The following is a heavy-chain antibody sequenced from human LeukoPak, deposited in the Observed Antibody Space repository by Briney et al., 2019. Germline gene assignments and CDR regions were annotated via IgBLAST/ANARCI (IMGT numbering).Heavy chain of an antibody. CDR2: IFSSGST. J-gene: IGHJ5*02. CDR3: ARAVSGSDYWFDP. Sequence: PSETLSLTCTVSGGFMSGHYWTWIRQPPGKGLEWLGCIFSSGSTNYNPSLKSRVTISVDTSKNQFSLSLRSVTAADTAVYYCARAVSGSDYWFDPWGQGTLVTVSS. V-gene: IGHV4-59*11. CDR1: GGFMSGHY. D-gene: IGHD5-12*01.